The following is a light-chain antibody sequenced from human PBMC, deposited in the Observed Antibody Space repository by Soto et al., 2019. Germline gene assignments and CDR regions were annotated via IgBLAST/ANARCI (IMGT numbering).Light chain of an antibody. CDR2: DAS. CDR3: QQFNNYPRT. CDR1: HDISSA. Sequence: AIQLTQSPSSLSAFVGDRVTITCRASHDISSALACYQQKPGRAPKLLIYDASKLQSGVPSRFTGSGYGTDFTLTISSLQPEDFATYSCQQFNNYPRTFGQGTKVEIK. V-gene: IGKV1-13*01. J-gene: IGKJ1*01.